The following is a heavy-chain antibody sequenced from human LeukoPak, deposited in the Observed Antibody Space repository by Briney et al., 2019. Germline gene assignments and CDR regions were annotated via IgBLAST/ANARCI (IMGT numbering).Heavy chain of an antibody. CDR3: VRDLGVDTSMIFFDY. CDR1: GYTFTSFG. CDR2: ISAYSGNT. V-gene: IGHV1-18*01. J-gene: IGHJ4*02. D-gene: IGHD5-18*01. Sequence: ASVKVSCKASGYTFTSFGISWVRQAPGQGLEWMGWISAYSGNTNYVQKFQGRVIMTTDTFTSTAYMELRSLRSDDTAVFYCVRDLGVDTSMIFFDYWGQGTLVTVSS.